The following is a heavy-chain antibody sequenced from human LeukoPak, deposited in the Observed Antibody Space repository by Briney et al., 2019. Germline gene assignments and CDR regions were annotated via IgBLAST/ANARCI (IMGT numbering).Heavy chain of an antibody. J-gene: IGHJ4*02. D-gene: IGHD7-27*01. CDR2: ISHTGTTM. CDR1: GFTFSDHY. V-gene: IGHV3-11*04. CDR3: ARGHWGLAS. Sequence: GGSLRLSCAASGFTFSDHYMSWIRQAPGKGLEWVSYISHTGTTMYYADSVKGRFTLSRDNARNSLYLQMNSLRAEDTAVYYCARGHWGLASWGQGTLVSVSS.